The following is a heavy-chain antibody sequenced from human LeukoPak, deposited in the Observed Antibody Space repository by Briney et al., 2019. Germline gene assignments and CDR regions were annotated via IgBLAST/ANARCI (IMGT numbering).Heavy chain of an antibody. CDR3: ARHRVVPAFPSLWFDP. V-gene: IGHV1-2*02. Sequence: ASVKVSCKASGYTFIAYYMHWVRQAPGQGLEGMGWINPNSGGTNYAQKFQGRVTMTRDTSISTAYMDLSRLRSDDTAVYYCARHRVVPAFPSLWFDPWGQGTLVTVSS. CDR2: INPNSGGT. D-gene: IGHD2-2*01. J-gene: IGHJ5*02. CDR1: GYTFIAYY.